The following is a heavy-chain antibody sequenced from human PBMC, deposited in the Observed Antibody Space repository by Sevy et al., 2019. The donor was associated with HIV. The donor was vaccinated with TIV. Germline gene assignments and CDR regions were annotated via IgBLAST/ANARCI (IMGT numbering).Heavy chain of an antibody. CDR1: GFTFSSYA. D-gene: IGHD3-3*01. CDR3: ASDSNTIFGVDTEGYYSGMDV. Sequence: GGSLRLSCAASGFTFSSYAMHWVRQAPGKGLEWVAVISYDGSNKYYADSVKGRFTISRDNSKNTLYLQMNSLRAEETAVYYCASDSNTIFGVDTEGYYSGMDVWGQGTPVTVSS. V-gene: IGHV3-30-3*01. CDR2: ISYDGSNK. J-gene: IGHJ6*02.